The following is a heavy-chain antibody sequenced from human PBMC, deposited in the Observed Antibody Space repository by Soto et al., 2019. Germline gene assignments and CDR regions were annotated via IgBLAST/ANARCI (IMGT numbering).Heavy chain of an antibody. V-gene: IGHV3-48*03. J-gene: IGHJ4*02. CDR2: ISRSGSTI. CDR1: GFTFSSYE. CDR3: SSLNYYDSSGYIDY. Sequence: PGGSLRLSCAASGFTFSSYEMNWVRQAPGKGLEWVSYISRSGSTIYYADSVKGRFTISRDNAKNSLYLQMNSLRAEDTAVYYCSSLNYYDSSGYIDYWGQGTLVTVSS. D-gene: IGHD3-22*01.